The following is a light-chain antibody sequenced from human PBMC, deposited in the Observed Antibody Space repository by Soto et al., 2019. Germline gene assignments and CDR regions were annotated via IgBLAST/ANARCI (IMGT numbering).Light chain of an antibody. CDR1: SSDVGGYNY. CDR3: SSYAGSKVV. CDR2: EVS. V-gene: IGLV2-8*01. J-gene: IGLJ1*01. Sequence: SVVTQPPSASGSPGQSVTISCTGTSSDVGGYNYVSWYQQHPGKAPKLMIYEVSKQPSGVPDRFSGSKSGNTASLTVSGLQAEDEADYYCSSYAGSKVVFGTGTKVTV.